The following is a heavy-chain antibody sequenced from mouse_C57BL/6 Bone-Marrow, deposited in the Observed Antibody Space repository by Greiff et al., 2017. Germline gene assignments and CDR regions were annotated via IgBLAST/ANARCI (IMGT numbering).Heavy chain of an antibody. V-gene: IGHV1-81*01. CDR1: GYTFTSSG. D-gene: IGHD3-2*02. J-gene: IGHJ3*01. Sequence: QVQLQQSGAELARPGASVKLSCKASGYTFTSSGISWVKQRTGQGLEWIGEIYPRSGNTYYNEKFKGKATLTADKSSSTAYMELRSLTSEDSAVYFCARYSSGPFAYWGQGTLVTVSA. CDR3: ARYSSGPFAY. CDR2: IYPRSGNT.